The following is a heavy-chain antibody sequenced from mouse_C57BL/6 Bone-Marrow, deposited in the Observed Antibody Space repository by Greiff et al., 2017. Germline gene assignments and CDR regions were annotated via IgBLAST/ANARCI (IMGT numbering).Heavy chain of an antibody. CDR2: INPNYGTT. CDR3: ARSRWLPLYYYAMDY. Sequence: VHVKQSGPELVKPGASVKISCKASGYSFTDYNMNWVKQSNGKSLEWIGVINPNYGTTSYNQKFKGKATLTVDQSSSTAYMQLNSLTSEDSAVYYCARSRWLPLYYYAMDYWGQGTSVTVSS. CDR1: GYSFTDYN. V-gene: IGHV1-39*01. J-gene: IGHJ4*01. D-gene: IGHD2-3*01.